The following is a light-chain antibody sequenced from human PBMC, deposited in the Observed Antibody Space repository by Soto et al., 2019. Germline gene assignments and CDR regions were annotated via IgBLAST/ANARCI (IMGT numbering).Light chain of an antibody. Sequence: QSALTQLPSVSGAPGQRVSISCTGSSSNIGAPYDVHWYQQLPGTAPKLLIYGNSNRPSGVPDRFSGSKSGTSASLAITGLQAEDEADYYCQSYDSSLSGYYVFGTGTKVTVL. CDR1: SSNIGAPYD. CDR3: QSYDSSLSGYYV. V-gene: IGLV1-40*01. J-gene: IGLJ1*01. CDR2: GNS.